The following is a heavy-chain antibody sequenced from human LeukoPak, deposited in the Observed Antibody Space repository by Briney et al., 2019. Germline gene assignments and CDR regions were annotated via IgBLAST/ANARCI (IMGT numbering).Heavy chain of an antibody. J-gene: IGHJ4*02. V-gene: IGHV1-46*01. CDR2: INPSGGST. D-gene: IGHD1-26*01. CDR3: AVSGSSPLEPFDY. Sequence: GASVKVSCKASGYTFTSYYMHWVRQAPGQGLEWMGIINPSGGSTSYAQKFQGRVTMTRDMSTSTAYMELRSLRSDDTAVYYCAVSGSSPLEPFDYWGQGTLVTVSS. CDR1: GYTFTSYY.